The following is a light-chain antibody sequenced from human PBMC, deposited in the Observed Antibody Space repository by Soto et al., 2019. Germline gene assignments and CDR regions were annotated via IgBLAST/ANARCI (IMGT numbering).Light chain of an antibody. CDR3: QQNNTWPLA. V-gene: IGKV3-15*01. J-gene: IGKJ4*01. CDR1: QSISNN. Sequence: ETVMTQSPATLSVSPGERATLSCRAGQSISNNLAWYQQNPGQAPRLLIYGATTRATGIPARFSGSGSGTEFTLTVCSLQSEDFAVYYCQQNNTWPLAFGGGTKVEIK. CDR2: GAT.